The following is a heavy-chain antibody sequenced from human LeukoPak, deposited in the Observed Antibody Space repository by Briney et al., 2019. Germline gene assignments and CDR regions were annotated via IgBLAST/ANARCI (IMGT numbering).Heavy chain of an antibody. D-gene: IGHD3-10*01. J-gene: IGHJ4*02. CDR2: INPNSGGT. CDR1: GYTFTGYY. CDR3: ARIKVVRGAKPHYFDY. Sequence: ASVKVSCKASGYTFTGYYMHWVRQAPGQGLEWMGWINPNSGGTNYAQKFQGRVNMTRDTSISKAYMEVSRLRSDDTAVYYCARIKVVRGAKPHYFDYWGQGTLVTVSS. V-gene: IGHV1-2*02.